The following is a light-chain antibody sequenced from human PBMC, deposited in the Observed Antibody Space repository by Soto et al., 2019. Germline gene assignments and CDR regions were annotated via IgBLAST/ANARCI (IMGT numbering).Light chain of an antibody. J-gene: IGKJ2*01. Sequence: DIQMTQSPSSLSTSVGDRVTITCRASQSINTFLNWYQQKPGKAPKLLIYAASNLQSGVPSRFSGRGSGTDFTLTISSLQPEDFASYYCQQSSRTPYTFGQGTNLEIK. V-gene: IGKV1-39*01. CDR2: AAS. CDR3: QQSSRTPYT. CDR1: QSINTF.